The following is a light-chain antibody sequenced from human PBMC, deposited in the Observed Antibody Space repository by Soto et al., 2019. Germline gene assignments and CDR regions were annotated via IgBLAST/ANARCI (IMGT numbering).Light chain of an antibody. CDR3: QQYNNWIT. J-gene: IGKJ5*01. CDR2: AAS. CDR1: QSISIN. V-gene: IGKV3-15*01. Sequence: EIVITQSPATLSVSPGERAILSYRASQSISINLAWYQQKPGQAPRLLIYAASNRATGVPARYSGSWSGTEIALTISSLQSEDFAVYYCQQYNNWITFGQGTRLEIK.